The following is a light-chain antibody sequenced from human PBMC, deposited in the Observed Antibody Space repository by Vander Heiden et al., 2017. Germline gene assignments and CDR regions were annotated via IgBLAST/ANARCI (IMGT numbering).Light chain of an antibody. Sequence: QSVLTQPPSASRTPDPRLTNPSSGSSSNIGSNTVNWYQQLPGTAPKLLIYTNNQRPSGVPDRCSGSKSGTSASLAISGLQSEDEADYYCAAWDDSLNVHYVFGTGTKVTVL. CDR1: SSNIGSNT. J-gene: IGLJ1*01. V-gene: IGLV1-44*01. CDR3: AAWDDSLNVHYV. CDR2: TNN.